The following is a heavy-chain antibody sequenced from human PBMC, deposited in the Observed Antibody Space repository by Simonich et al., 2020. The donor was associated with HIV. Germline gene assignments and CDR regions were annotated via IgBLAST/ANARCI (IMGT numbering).Heavy chain of an antibody. V-gene: IGHV3-21*01. Sequence: EVQLVESGGGLVKPGGSLRLSCAASGFAFSSYSMNWVRQAPGKGLEGVSSIGSSSRYISYADSGKGRFTISRDNAKNSLYLQMNSLRAEDTAVYYCARNGDYGLYHYYYMDVWGKGTTVTISS. CDR3: ARNGDYGLYHYYYMDV. CDR2: IGSSSRYI. CDR1: GFAFSSYS. D-gene: IGHD4-17*01. J-gene: IGHJ6*03.